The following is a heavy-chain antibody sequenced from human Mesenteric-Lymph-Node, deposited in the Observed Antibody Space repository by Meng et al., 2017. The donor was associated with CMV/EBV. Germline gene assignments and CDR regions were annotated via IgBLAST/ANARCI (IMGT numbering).Heavy chain of an antibody. D-gene: IGHD5-18*01. CDR2: TYYRSKWYN. J-gene: IGHJ4*02. V-gene: IGHV6-1*01. CDR3: ARDRGYSYGLDY. CDR1: GDSGSSNSAA. Sequence: IAGDSGSSNSAAWNWIRQSPSRGLEWLGRTYYRSKWYNDYAVSVKSRITINPDTSKNQFSLQLNSVTPEDTAVYYCARDRGYSYGLDYWGQGTLVTVSS.